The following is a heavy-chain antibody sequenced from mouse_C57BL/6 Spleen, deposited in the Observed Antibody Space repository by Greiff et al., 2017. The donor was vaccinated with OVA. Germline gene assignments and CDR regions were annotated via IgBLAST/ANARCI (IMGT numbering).Heavy chain of an antibody. CDR3: ARPTFWYFDY. CDR2: IYPGDGDT. CDR1: GYAFSSSW. Sequence: QVQLQQSGPELVKPGASVKISCKASGYAFSSSWMNWVKQRPGKGLEWIGRIYPGDGDTNYNGKFKGKATLTADKSSSTAYMQLSSLTSEDSAVYYCARPTFWYFDYWGQGTTLTVSS. J-gene: IGHJ2*01. V-gene: IGHV1-82*01. D-gene: IGHD4-1*02.